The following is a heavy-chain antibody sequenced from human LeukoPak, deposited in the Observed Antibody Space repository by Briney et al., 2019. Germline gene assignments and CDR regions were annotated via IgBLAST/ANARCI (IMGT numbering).Heavy chain of an antibody. D-gene: IGHD4-23*01. CDR2: IYASGST. V-gene: IGHV4-61*02. Sequence: SETLSLTCAVSGGSISSGSYYWSWIRQPAGKGLEWIGRIYASGSTNYNPSLKSRLTISVDTSKNQFSLKLSSVTAADTAAYYCARASTTVVTDWFDPWGQGTLVTVSS. J-gene: IGHJ5*02. CDR3: ARASTTVVTDWFDP. CDR1: GGSISSGSYY.